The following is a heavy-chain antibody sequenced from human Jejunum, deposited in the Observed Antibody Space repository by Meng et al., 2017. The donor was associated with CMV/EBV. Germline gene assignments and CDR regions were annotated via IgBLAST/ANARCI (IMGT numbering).Heavy chain of an antibody. J-gene: IGHJ4*02. CDR3: ARADGSRYLDL. D-gene: IGHD1-1*01. CDR2: FHPGGTT. CDR1: GGPISGYY. V-gene: IGHV4-4*07. Sequence: VQLHESGPGLVRSSETLSLTCSVSGGPISGYYWSWVRQPAGKRLEWIGRFHPGGTTNYNPSLENRITVSVDSSKNQFFLKLTSVTAADTAVYYCARADGSRYLDLWGQGTLVTVSS.